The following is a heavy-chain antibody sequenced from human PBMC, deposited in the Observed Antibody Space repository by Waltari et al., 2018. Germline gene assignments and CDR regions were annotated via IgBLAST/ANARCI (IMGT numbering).Heavy chain of an antibody. J-gene: IGHJ4*02. CDR2: IGGSGVYT. CDR1: GFTFSGYT. V-gene: IGHV3-23*01. D-gene: IGHD3-10*01. Sequence: EVQLLESGGGLVQPGGSLRLSCAASGFTFSGYTMTWVRQAPGNGRGWCATIGGSGVYTYYADSVKGRFTSSRDNSRNTRYRQMNTLRAGDTAVYYWAKSLGDTYGRYPRDYWGQGTLVTVSS. CDR3: AKSLGDTYGRYPRDY.